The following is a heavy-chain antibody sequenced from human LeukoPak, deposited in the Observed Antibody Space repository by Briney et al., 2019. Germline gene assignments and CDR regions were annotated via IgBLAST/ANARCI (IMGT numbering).Heavy chain of an antibody. J-gene: IGHJ6*02. CDR1: GYTFTSYD. CDR2: ISAYNGNT. Sequence: ASVKVSCKASGYTFTSYDFNWVRQATGQRPEWMGWISAYNGNTNYAQKLQGRVTMTTDTSTSTAYMELRSLRSDDTAVYYCAVPCGDCYPTPPRYGMDVWGQGTTVTVSS. V-gene: IGHV1-18*01. CDR3: AVPCGDCYPTPPRYGMDV. D-gene: IGHD2-21*02.